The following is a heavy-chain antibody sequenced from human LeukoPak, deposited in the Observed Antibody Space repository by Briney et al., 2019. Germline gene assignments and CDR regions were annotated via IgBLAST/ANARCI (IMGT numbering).Heavy chain of an antibody. CDR2: IYYSGST. D-gene: IGHD6-19*01. CDR1: GGSISSYY. J-gene: IGHJ3*02. V-gene: IGHV4-59*01. Sequence: SETLSLTCTVSGGSISSYYWSWIRQPPGKGLEWIGYIYYSGSTNYNPSLKSRVTISVDTSKNQFSLKLSSVTAADTAVYYCARSTTQWLVGALDIWGEGTMVTVSS. CDR3: ARSTTQWLVGALDI.